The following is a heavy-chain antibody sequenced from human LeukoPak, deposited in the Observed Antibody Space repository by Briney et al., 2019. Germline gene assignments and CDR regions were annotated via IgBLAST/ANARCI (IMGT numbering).Heavy chain of an antibody. CDR2: IKSKTDGGTT. D-gene: IGHD3-22*01. Sequence: PGGSLRLSCAASGFNFSNYAMSWVRQAPGKGLEWVGRIKSKTDGGTTDYAAPVKGRFTISRDDSKNTLYLQMNSLKTEDTAVYYCTTELSESSGYWFVGSDAFDIWGQGTMVTVSS. CDR1: GFNFSNYA. CDR3: TTELSESSGYWFVGSDAFDI. V-gene: IGHV3-15*01. J-gene: IGHJ3*02.